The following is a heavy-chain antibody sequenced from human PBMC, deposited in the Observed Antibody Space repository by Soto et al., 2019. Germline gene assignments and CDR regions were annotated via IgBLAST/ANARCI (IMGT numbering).Heavy chain of an antibody. Sequence: GGSLRLSCAASGFTVSSNYMSWVRQAPGKGLEWVSVIYSGGSTYYADSVKGRFTISRDNSKNTLYLQMNSLRAEDTAVYYCAREGRYCSGGSCHAYFLGYWGQGTLVTVSS. V-gene: IGHV3-66*01. CDR1: GFTVSSNY. J-gene: IGHJ4*02. D-gene: IGHD2-15*01. CDR3: AREGRYCSGGSCHAYFLGY. CDR2: IYSGGST.